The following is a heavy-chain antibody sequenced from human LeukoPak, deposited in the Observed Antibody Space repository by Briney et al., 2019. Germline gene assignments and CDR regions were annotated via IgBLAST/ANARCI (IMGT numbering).Heavy chain of an antibody. CDR3: ASGSVTTLLFDF. J-gene: IGHJ4*02. Sequence: SETLSLTCTVSGGSVSSGDYYWSWIRQPPGKGLEWVGYIYYSGTTDYNPSLKSRLTISVDSSKNQFSLKLSSVTGADTAVYYCASGSVTTLLFDFWGQGTLVTVSS. V-gene: IGHV4-30-4*01. CDR2: IYYSGTT. D-gene: IGHD3-10*01. CDR1: GGSVSSGDYY.